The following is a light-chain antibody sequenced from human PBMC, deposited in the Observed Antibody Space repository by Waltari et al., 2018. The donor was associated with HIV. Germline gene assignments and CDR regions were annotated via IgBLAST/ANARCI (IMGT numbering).Light chain of an antibody. V-gene: IGKV3-15*01. J-gene: IGKJ1*01. CDR2: GAS. CDR3: QQYNKA. CDR1: QSVSSN. Sequence: EIVMTQSPATLSVYPGESATLSCRASQSVSSNLAWYQQKPGQAPRLLIYGASTRATGIPARFSGSGSGTEFTLTISSLQSEDFAVYYCQQYNKAFGQGTKVEIK.